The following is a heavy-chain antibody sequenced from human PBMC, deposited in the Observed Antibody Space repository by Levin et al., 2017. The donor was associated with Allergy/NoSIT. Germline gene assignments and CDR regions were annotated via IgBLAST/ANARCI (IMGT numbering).Heavy chain of an antibody. CDR3: ARRGVIAAAGYYYDYGMDV. D-gene: IGHD6-13*01. V-gene: IGHV3-53*01. CDR2: IYSGGST. Sequence: GGSLRLSCAASGFTVSSNYMSWVRQAPGKGLEWVSVIYSGGSTYYADSVKGRFTISRDNSKNTLYLQMNSLRAEDTAVYYCARRGVIAAAGYYYDYGMDVWGQGTTVTVSS. CDR1: GFTVSSNY. J-gene: IGHJ6*02.